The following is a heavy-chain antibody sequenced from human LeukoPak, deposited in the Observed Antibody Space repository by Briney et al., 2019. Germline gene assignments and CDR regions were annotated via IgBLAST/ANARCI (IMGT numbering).Heavy chain of an antibody. CDR1: GYSFTSYW. Sequence: GESLKISCKGSGYSFTSYWIGWARQMPGKGLEWMGIMFPDDSDIRYSPSFQGQVTISADKSISTAYLQWSSLQASDTAMYYCARPRDGYFPYYFDYWGQGTLVTVSS. CDR3: ARPRDGYFPYYFDY. D-gene: IGHD3-22*01. CDR2: MFPDDSDI. J-gene: IGHJ4*02. V-gene: IGHV5-51*01.